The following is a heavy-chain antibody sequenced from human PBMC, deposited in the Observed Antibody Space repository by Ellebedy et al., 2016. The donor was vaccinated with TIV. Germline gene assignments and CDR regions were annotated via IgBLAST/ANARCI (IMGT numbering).Heavy chain of an antibody. J-gene: IGHJ4*02. Sequence: SETLSLTXTVSGGSISSYYWSWIRQPPGKGLEWIGSIYYSGSTYYNPSLKSRVTISVDTSKNQFSLKLSSVTAADTAVYYCARQEERRYFDWLLPDYWGQGTLVTVSS. CDR1: GGSISSYY. D-gene: IGHD3-9*01. CDR3: ARQEERRYFDWLLPDY. V-gene: IGHV4-39*01. CDR2: IYYSGST.